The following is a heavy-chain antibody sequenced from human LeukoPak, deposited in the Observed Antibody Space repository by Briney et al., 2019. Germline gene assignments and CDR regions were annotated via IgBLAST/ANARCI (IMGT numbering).Heavy chain of an antibody. CDR2: ISGSDGWT. J-gene: IGHJ3*02. CDR1: GFTFSSYA. D-gene: IGHD3-22*01. Sequence: PGGSLRLSCAASGFTFSSYAMSWVRQAPGKGLEWVSGISGSDGWTYDADSVQGRFTISRDNSKNTLYLQMNSLRAEDTAVYYCAREEYESSGYYQLGAFDIWGQGTMVTVSS. V-gene: IGHV3-23*01. CDR3: AREEYESSGYYQLGAFDI.